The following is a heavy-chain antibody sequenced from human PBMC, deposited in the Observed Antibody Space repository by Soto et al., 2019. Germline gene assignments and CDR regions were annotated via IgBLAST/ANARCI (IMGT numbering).Heavy chain of an antibody. CDR3: ARDGGSYFDYFDY. Sequence: ASVKVSCKASGYIFTNYAMHWVRQAPGQRLEWTGWINAGNGNTKYSQKFQGRVTITRDTSASTAYMELSSLKSEDTAVYYCARDGGSYFDYFDYWGQGTLVTVSS. D-gene: IGHD1-26*01. V-gene: IGHV1-3*01. CDR2: INAGNGNT. CDR1: GYIFTNYA. J-gene: IGHJ4*02.